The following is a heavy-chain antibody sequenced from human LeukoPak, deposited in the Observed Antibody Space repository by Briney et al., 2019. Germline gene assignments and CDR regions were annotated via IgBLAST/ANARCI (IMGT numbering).Heavy chain of an antibody. J-gene: IGHJ3*02. CDR1: GGSISNDY. V-gene: IGHV4-4*07. CDR2: IHTSGST. CDR3: ARDRGGPGAFDI. D-gene: IGHD2-15*01. Sequence: SETLSLTCTVSGGSISNDYWSWIRQPAGKGLEWVGRIHTSGSTYYDPSLKSRVTMSLDTSKNQLSLKLTSVTAADTAVYFCARDRGGPGAFDIWGLGTMVTASS.